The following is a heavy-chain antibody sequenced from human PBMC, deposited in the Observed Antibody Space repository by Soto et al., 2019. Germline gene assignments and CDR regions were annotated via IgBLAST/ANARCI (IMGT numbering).Heavy chain of an antibody. V-gene: IGHV5-51*01. J-gene: IGHJ6*02. CDR3: ERRGYSGYDHYYYYYGMDV. D-gene: IGHD5-12*01. Sequence: ESLKISCKGSGYSFTSYWIGWVRQMPGKGLEWMGIIYPGDSDTRYSPSFQGQVTISADKSISTAYLQWSGLKASDTAMYYWERRGYSGYDHYYYYYGMDVWGQGTTAIVSS. CDR1: GYSFTSYW. CDR2: IYPGDSDT.